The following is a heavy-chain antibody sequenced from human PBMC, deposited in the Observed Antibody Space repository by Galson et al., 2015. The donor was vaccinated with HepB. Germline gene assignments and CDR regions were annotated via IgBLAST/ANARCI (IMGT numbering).Heavy chain of an antibody. CDR1: GFTFSNVW. Sequence: SLRLSCATSGFTFSNVWMTWVRQVPEKGLEWVGRIKRKTDGGTTDYGAPVKGRFTISRDDSKNTVYLQMNSLKTEDTAVYYCASGPAAAGSLQFYYYDMDVWGQGTTVTVSS. V-gene: IGHV3-15*01. D-gene: IGHD6-13*01. CDR2: IKRKTDGGTT. J-gene: IGHJ6*02. CDR3: ASGPAAAGSLQFYYYDMDV.